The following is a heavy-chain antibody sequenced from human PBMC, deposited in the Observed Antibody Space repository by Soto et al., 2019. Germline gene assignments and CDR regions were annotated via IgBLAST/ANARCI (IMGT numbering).Heavy chain of an antibody. Sequence: SETLSLTCAVYGGSFSGYYWSWIRQPPGKGLEWIGDINHSGSTNYNPSLKSRVTISVDTSKNQFSLKLSSVTAADTAVYYCATETTVTTTPYFDYWGQGTLVTVSS. CDR3: ATETTVTTTPYFDY. CDR2: INHSGST. V-gene: IGHV4-34*01. D-gene: IGHD4-17*01. CDR1: GGSFSGYY. J-gene: IGHJ4*02.